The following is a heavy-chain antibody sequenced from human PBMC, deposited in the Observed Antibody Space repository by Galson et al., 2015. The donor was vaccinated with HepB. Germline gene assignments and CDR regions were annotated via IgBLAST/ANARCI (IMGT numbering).Heavy chain of an antibody. D-gene: IGHD1-26*01. V-gene: IGHV3-73*01. Sequence: SLRLSCAASGFTFSGSAMHWVRQAPGKGLEWVGRIRSKANRYATAYAASVKGRFTISRDDSKNTAYLQMNSLKTEDTAVYYCTRHSAGEVGSYYYYYFMDVWGKGTTVTVSS. CDR2: IRSKANRYAT. J-gene: IGHJ6*03. CDR3: TRHSAGEVGSYYYYYFMDV. CDR1: GFTFSGSA.